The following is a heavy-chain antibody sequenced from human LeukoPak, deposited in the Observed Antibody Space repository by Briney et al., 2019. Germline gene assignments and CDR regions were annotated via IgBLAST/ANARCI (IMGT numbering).Heavy chain of an antibody. Sequence: GASVKVSCKVSGYTLTELSMHWVRQAPGKGLEWMGGFDLEDGETIYAQKFQGRVTMTEDTSTDTAYMELSSLRSEDTAVYYCATAYTHPDDAFDIWGQGTMVTVSS. J-gene: IGHJ3*02. CDR3: ATAYTHPDDAFDI. D-gene: IGHD4-11*01. CDR1: GYTLTELS. V-gene: IGHV1-24*01. CDR2: FDLEDGET.